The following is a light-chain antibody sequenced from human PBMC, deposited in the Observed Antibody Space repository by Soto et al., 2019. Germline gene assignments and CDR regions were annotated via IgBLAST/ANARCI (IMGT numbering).Light chain of an antibody. V-gene: IGKV1-39*01. Sequence: DIQMTQSPSSLSASVGDRVTITCRASQSISSYLNWYQQNTGKAPKLLIYAASSLQSGVPSRFSGSGSGTDFTLTISSLQPEDFATYYCQQSWTFGQGTKVDIK. J-gene: IGKJ1*01. CDR1: QSISSY. CDR3: QQSWT. CDR2: AAS.